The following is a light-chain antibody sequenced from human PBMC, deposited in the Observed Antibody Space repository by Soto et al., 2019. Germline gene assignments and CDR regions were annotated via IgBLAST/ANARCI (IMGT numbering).Light chain of an antibody. CDR3: QQRSNWPR. Sequence: EIVLTQSPATLSLSPGERATLSCRASQSVSSYLAWYQQKPGQAPRLLIYDASNRATGIPARFSGSGSGTDFNLTISSLEPEDFAVYYCQQRSNWPRFGQGTRLEIK. J-gene: IGKJ5*01. CDR1: QSVSSY. V-gene: IGKV3-11*01. CDR2: DAS.